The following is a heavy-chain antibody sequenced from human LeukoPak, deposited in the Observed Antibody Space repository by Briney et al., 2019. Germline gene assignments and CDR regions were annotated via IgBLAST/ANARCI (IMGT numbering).Heavy chain of an antibody. CDR3: ARKSRGYDFPWFDP. CDR1: GGSIRSDGYY. Sequence: SQTLSLTCTVSGGSIRSDGYYWGWIRQHPEKGLEWIGHIYSSGSTYYNPSLKSRATISVDPSKNQFSLNLTGVTAADTAVYYCARKSRGYDFPWFDPWGQGILGTVSS. V-gene: IGHV4-31*03. CDR2: IYSSGST. D-gene: IGHD5-12*01. J-gene: IGHJ5*02.